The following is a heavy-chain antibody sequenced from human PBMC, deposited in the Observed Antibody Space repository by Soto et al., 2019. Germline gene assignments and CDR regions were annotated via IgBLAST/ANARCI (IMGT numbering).Heavy chain of an antibody. CDR1: GGSISSGGYY. Sequence: QEQLQESGPGLVKPSQTLSLTCTVSGGSISSGGYYWSWIRQHPGKGLEWIGYIYYSGSTCYNPYLNSGVTISRDSSKTQFSLRLRSVTAADTAVYYCARGIAMIVVFPPYDAFDIWGQGTMVTVSS. CDR3: ARGIAMIVVFPPYDAFDI. J-gene: IGHJ3*02. D-gene: IGHD3-22*01. V-gene: IGHV4-31*03. CDR2: IYYSGST.